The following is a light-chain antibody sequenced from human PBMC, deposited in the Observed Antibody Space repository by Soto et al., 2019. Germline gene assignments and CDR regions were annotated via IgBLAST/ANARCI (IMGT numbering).Light chain of an antibody. CDR1: QSIINW. Sequence: DIQLTQSPSTLSASVGDRVTITCRASQSIINWLAWYQQKPGKAPKLLVYKASRLQGGVPSRFSGSGSGTEFTLTISSLQPDDFATYYCQQYSTYTPRTFGQGTKVDIK. J-gene: IGKJ1*01. V-gene: IGKV1-5*03. CDR2: KAS. CDR3: QQYSTYTPRT.